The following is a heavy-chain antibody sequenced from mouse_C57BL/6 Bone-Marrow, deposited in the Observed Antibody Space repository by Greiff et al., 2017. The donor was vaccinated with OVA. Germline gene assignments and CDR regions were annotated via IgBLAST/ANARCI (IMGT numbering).Heavy chain of an antibody. V-gene: IGHV5-6*01. CDR3: ARQNDYDVRDWFAY. CDR2: ISSGGSYT. Sequence: EVKLMESGGDLVKPGGSLKLSCAASGFTFSSYGMSWVRQTPDKRLEWVATISSGGSYTYYPDSVKGRFTISRDNAKNTLYLQMSSLKSEDTAMYYCARQNDYDVRDWFAYWGQGTLVTVSA. D-gene: IGHD2-4*01. J-gene: IGHJ3*01. CDR1: GFTFSSYG.